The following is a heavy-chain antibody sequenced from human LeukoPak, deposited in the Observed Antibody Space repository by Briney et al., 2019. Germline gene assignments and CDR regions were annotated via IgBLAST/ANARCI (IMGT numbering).Heavy chain of an antibody. Sequence: ASVKVSCKVSGDTLTEFAMHWVRQAPGKGLEWMGGFDPEDGETIYAQKFQGGVIMSEDTSTDTAYMELSSLRSEDTAVYYCAADRFSIFGVVITPKNYYGMDVWGQGTTVTVSS. CDR2: FDPEDGET. J-gene: IGHJ6*02. CDR1: GDTLTEFA. CDR3: AADRFSIFGVVITPKNYYGMDV. D-gene: IGHD3-3*01. V-gene: IGHV1-24*01.